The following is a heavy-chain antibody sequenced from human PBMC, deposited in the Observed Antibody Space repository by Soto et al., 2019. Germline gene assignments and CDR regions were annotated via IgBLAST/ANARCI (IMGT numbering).Heavy chain of an antibody. V-gene: IGHV4-30-4*01. CDR2: IYYSGST. J-gene: IGHJ4*02. CDR3: ARLLLWFGELSLWAYYFDY. D-gene: IGHD3-10*01. Sequence: TLSLTCTVSGGSISSGDYYWSWIRQPPGKGLEWIGYIYYSGSTYYNPSLKSRVTISVDTSKNQFSLKLSSVTAADTAVYYCARLLLWFGELSLWAYYFDYWGQGTLVTVSS. CDR1: GGSISSGDYY.